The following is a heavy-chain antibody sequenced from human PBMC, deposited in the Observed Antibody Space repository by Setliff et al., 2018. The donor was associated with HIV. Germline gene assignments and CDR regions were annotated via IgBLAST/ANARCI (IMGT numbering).Heavy chain of an antibody. V-gene: IGHV4-4*08. CDR2: FYSSETT. CDR1: GGSISGYY. Sequence: SETLSLTCNVYGGSISGYYWSWIRQTPGKGLEWIGYFYSSETTNYNPSLKSRVTLSLDTSRNQFSLNLRSVTAADTAVYYCARDQGDTPSRGDIWGQGTMVTVSS. J-gene: IGHJ3*02. D-gene: IGHD1-26*01. CDR3: ARDQGDTPSRGDI.